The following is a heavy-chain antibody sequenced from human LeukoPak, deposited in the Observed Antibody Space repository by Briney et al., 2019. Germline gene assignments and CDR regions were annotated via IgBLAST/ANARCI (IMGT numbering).Heavy chain of an antibody. Sequence: GGSLRLSCAASGFTFSTYSMNWVRQAPGKGLEWVSSISSRRSYIYYADSVKGRFTISRDNAKNSLYLQMNGLRAEDTAVYYCARDADTAMGYVMDVWGKGTTVTVSS. V-gene: IGHV3-21*01. CDR2: ISSRRSYI. J-gene: IGHJ6*04. CDR1: GFTFSTYS. D-gene: IGHD5-18*01. CDR3: ARDADTAMGYVMDV.